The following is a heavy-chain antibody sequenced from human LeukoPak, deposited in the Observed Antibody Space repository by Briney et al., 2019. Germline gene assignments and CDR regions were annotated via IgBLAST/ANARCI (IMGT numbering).Heavy chain of an antibody. Sequence: SETLSLTCTVSGGSISSSSYYWGWIRQPPGKGLEWIGSIYYSGSTYYNPSLKSRVTISVDTSKNQFSLKLSSVTAADTAVYYCARDPLWYAETGGYSYGPWGQGTLVTVSS. V-gene: IGHV4-39*07. D-gene: IGHD5-18*01. CDR3: ARDPLWYAETGGYSYGP. J-gene: IGHJ4*02. CDR2: IYYSGST. CDR1: GGSISSSSYY.